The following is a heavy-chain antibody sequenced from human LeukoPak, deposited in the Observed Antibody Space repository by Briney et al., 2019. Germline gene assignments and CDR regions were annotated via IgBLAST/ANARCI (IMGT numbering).Heavy chain of an antibody. Sequence: GGSLRLSCEASGFTFSNAWMSWVRQAPGKGQEWVGRIKSKTDGGTTDYAAPVKGRFTISRDDSKNTLYLQMNSLKTEDTAVYYCTTDLEAYIVVVPAAHWGQGTLVTISS. J-gene: IGHJ4*02. CDR1: GFTFSNAW. CDR2: IKSKTDGGTT. V-gene: IGHV3-15*01. D-gene: IGHD2-2*01. CDR3: TTDLEAYIVVVPAAH.